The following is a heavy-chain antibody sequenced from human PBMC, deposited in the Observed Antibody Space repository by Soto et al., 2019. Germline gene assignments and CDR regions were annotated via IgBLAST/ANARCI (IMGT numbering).Heavy chain of an antibody. Sequence: EMQLVQSGGGLVKPGGSLRLSCVASGFTFNVAWMNWVRQGPGKGLEWVGRIKSMTEGGTADYAAPVSGRFIISRDDSKNTLYLQVRSLSVEDTGVYYCTTDGVRVYAAFAIWGQGTSVTVSS. J-gene: IGHJ3*02. CDR1: GFTFNVAW. CDR2: IKSMTEGGTA. D-gene: IGHD3-3*01. CDR3: TTDGVRVYAAFAI. V-gene: IGHV3-15*07.